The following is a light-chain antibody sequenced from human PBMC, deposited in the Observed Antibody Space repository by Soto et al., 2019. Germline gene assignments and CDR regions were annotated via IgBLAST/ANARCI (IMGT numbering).Light chain of an antibody. J-gene: IGKJ2*01. V-gene: IGKV1-39*01. CDR1: QSISSY. Sequence: DIQMTQSPSSLSASVGDRVTITCRASQSISSYLNWYQQKPGKAPKLLIYAASSLQSGVPSRFSGSESGTDFTLTISRLQPEDFATYYCQQSYSTPYTFGQGTKLEIK. CDR2: AAS. CDR3: QQSYSTPYT.